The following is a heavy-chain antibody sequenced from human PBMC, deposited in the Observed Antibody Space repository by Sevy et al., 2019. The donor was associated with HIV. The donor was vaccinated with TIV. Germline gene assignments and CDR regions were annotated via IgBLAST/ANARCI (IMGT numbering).Heavy chain of an antibody. Sequence: GGSLRLSCAASEFTFSSYGMHWDRQAPGKGLEWVAVISYDGSNKYYADSVKGRFTISRDDSKNTLFLQMNSLRAEDTAVYYCSKDRGYSSVGVSRGMDVWGQGTTVTVSS. CDR3: SKDRGYSSVGVSRGMDV. V-gene: IGHV3-30*18. D-gene: IGHD6-19*01. CDR1: EFTFSSYG. J-gene: IGHJ6*02. CDR2: ISYDGSNK.